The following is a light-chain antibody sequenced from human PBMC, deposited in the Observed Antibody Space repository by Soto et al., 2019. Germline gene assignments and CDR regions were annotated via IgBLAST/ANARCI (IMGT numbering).Light chain of an antibody. CDR3: QQYHIWPSIT. V-gene: IGKV1-5*03. CDR1: QTISSW. J-gene: IGKJ5*01. Sequence: DIQMTQSPSTLSASVGDRVTIICRASQTISSWLAWYQQKGGKAPKLLISKASNLDSGVPSRFSGSGSGTEFTLTISSLQSEDFSVYYCQQYHIWPSITFGQGTRLEIK. CDR2: KAS.